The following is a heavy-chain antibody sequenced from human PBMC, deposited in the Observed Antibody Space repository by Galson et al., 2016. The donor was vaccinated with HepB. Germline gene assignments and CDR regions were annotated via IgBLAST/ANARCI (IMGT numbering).Heavy chain of an antibody. V-gene: IGHV3-66*01. J-gene: IGHJ6*02. CDR3: ARDPGLPNGMHV. CDR2: IYSDGST. CDR1: GFTVSSDC. D-gene: IGHD2-2*01. Sequence: SLRLSCAASGFTVSSDCMSWVRQAPGKGLEWVSVIYSDGSTYYADSVKGRVTISRDNSKNTLYLQMNSLRAEDTAVYYCARDPGLPNGMHVRGQGTTVTVSS.